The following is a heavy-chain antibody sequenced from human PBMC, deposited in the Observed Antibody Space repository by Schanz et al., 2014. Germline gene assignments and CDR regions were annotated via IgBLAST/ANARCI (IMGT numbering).Heavy chain of an antibody. D-gene: IGHD6-13*01. J-gene: IGHJ5*02. CDR3: ATASSPVREAGAGSSLHL. Sequence: VQLVDSGGGLVKPGGSLRLSCATSGLTFTSAWMSWVRQAPGKGLEWVGRIKGKTDGETTDYAAPVKGRFSISRDDSQSTLYLQMNSLKIEDTAVYYCATASSPVREAGAGSSLHLWGQGTLVTVSP. CDR2: IKGKTDGETT. V-gene: IGHV3-15*01. CDR1: GLTFTSAW.